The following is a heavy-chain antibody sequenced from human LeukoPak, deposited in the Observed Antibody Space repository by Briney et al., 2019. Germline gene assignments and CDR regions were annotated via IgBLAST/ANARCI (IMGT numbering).Heavy chain of an antibody. V-gene: IGHV4-59*01. J-gene: IGHJ4*02. CDR1: GGSISSYY. CDR2: IYYSGST. Sequence: SETLSLTCAVSGGSISSYYWSWIRQPPGKGLEWIGYIYYSGSTNYNPSLKSRVTISVDTSKNQFSLKLSSVTAADTAVYYCARDADYWGQGTLVTVSS. CDR3: ARDADY.